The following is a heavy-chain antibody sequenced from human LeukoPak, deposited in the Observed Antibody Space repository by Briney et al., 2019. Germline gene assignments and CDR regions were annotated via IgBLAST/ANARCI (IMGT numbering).Heavy chain of an antibody. CDR2: IYTSGST. Sequence: SETLSLTCTVSGGSISSYYWSWIRQPAGKGLEWIGRIYTSGSTNYNPSLKSRVTISVDTSKNQFSLKLSSVTAADTAVYYCARGLKYYYDSSGYYSGGYYYYYMDVWGKGTTVTVSS. CDR3: ARGLKYYYDSSGYYSGGYYYYYMDV. D-gene: IGHD3-22*01. CDR1: GGSISSYY. V-gene: IGHV4-4*07. J-gene: IGHJ6*03.